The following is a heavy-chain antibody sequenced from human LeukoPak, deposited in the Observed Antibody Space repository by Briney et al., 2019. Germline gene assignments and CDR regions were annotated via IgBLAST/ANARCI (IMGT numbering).Heavy chain of an antibody. D-gene: IGHD2-8*02. CDR2: INPNSGGT. J-gene: IGHJ4*02. CDR3: ARDFALVAREPLSSFFDY. CDR1: GYTFTGYY. V-gene: IGHV1-2*02. Sequence: ASVKVSCKASGYTFTGYYMHWVRQAPGQGLEWMGWINPNSGGTNYAQKFQGRVTMTTDTSTSTAYMELRRLRSDDTAVYYCARDFALVAREPLSSFFDYWGQGTLVTVSS.